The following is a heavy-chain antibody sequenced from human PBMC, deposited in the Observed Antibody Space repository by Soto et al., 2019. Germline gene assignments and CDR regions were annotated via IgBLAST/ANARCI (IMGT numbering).Heavy chain of an antibody. Sequence: EVQLLESGGALVQPGGSLRLSCAGSGFTFINYAMNWVRQAQGKGLEWVSSISGGGDAAFFPDSVRGRFTISRDNSKNTVTLQMNSLGVDDTAVYYCARKILGSTSRPNYWYFDLWGRGTLVTVSS. CDR1: GFTFINYA. J-gene: IGHJ2*01. D-gene: IGHD2-2*01. CDR2: ISGGGDAA. V-gene: IGHV3-23*01. CDR3: ARKILGSTSRPNYWYFDL.